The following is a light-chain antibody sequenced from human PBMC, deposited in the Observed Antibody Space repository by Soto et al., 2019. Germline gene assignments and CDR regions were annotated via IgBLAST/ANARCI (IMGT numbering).Light chain of an antibody. V-gene: IGKV1-33*01. CDR3: QQYENVPIT. CDR1: QAIATN. Sequence: DIRMTQPPSSLSASVGDRVTIPCQASQAIATNLNWYQQKPGKAPKLLIYDASGLATGVPSRFRGSGSGTDFTLTINSLQPEDIATYYRQQYENVPITFGQGTRLEIK. CDR2: DAS. J-gene: IGKJ5*01.